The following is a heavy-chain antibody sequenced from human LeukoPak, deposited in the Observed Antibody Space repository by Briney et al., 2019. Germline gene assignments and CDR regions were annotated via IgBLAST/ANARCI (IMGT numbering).Heavy chain of an antibody. CDR3: ARDREIVVAPGPFLDY. V-gene: IGHV3-30-3*01. J-gene: IGHJ4*02. Sequence: GGSLRLSCAASGFTFSSYAMHSVRQAPGKGLEWVAVISYDGSNKYYADSVKGRFTISRDNSKNTLYLQMNSLRAEDTAVYYCARDREIVVAPGPFLDYWGQGTLVTVSS. D-gene: IGHD3-22*01. CDR1: GFTFSSYA. CDR2: ISYDGSNK.